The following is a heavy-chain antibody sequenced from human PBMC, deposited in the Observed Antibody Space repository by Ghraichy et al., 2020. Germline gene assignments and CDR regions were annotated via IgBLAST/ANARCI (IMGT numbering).Heavy chain of an antibody. V-gene: IGHV3-48*02. CDR2: ISSSSSTI. J-gene: IGHJ6*02. CDR1: GFTFSSYS. Sequence: GGSLRLSCAASGFTFSSYSINWVRQAPGKGLEWVSYISSSSSTIYYANSVKGRFTISRDNAKNSLYLQMNSLRDEDTAVYYCAKDSGSYFHYYYGMDVWGQGTTVTVSS. D-gene: IGHD1-26*01. CDR3: AKDSGSYFHYYYGMDV.